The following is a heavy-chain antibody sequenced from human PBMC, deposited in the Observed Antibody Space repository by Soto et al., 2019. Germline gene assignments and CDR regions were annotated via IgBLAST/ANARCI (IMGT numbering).Heavy chain of an antibody. CDR3: ARGQDFWSGYPFDY. J-gene: IGHJ4*02. D-gene: IGHD3-3*01. CDR1: GGSFSGYY. V-gene: IGHV4-34*01. CDR2: ISHSGST. Sequence: SETLSLTCAVYGGSFSGYYWTWIRQPPGQGLEWIGEISHSGSTKYNPSLKSRVTMSVDTSKNQFSLKLSSVTAADTAVYYCARGQDFWSGYPFDYWGQGALVTVSS.